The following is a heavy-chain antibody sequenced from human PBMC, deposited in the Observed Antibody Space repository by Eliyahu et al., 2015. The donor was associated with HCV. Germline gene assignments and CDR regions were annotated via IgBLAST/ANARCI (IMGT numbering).Heavy chain of an antibody. V-gene: IGHV3-66*01. CDR2: IYSGGTT. CDR3: ARCYGDNGQYFDS. CDR1: XFTVSSNY. J-gene: IGHJ4*02. Sequence: EVQLVESGGGLVQPGGSLRLSCAASXFTVSSNYMSWVRQAPGKELAWVSVIYSGGTTYYADSVKGRFTISRDTSKNTLYLHMNSLRAEDTAVYYCARCYGDNGQYFDSWGQGTLVTVSS. D-gene: IGHD4-17*01.